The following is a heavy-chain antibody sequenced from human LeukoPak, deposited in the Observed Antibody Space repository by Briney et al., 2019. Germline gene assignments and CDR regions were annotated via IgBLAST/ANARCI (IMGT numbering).Heavy chain of an antibody. CDR2: INTHNCAT. J-gene: IGHJ4*02. CDR1: GNTFAGYY. V-gene: IGHV1-2*02. CDR3: ARGPIGGLRKGFDI. D-gene: IGHD1-26*01. Sequence: GASVRVSCKASGNTFAGYYVHCVRQAPGQRLEWMGWINTHNCATNYAQQFQGRGTITTDTAVTTAYMDLDGLISDDDAVYFCARGPIGGLRKGFDIWGKGTLVTVSS.